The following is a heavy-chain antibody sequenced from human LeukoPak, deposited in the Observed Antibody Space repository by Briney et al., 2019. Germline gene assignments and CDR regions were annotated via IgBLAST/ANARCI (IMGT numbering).Heavy chain of an antibody. J-gene: IGHJ4*02. V-gene: IGHV1-2*02. CDR1: GYTFTGYY. CDR3: ARVPRGSGSYSSWGDLDY. CDR2: INPNSGGT. Sequence: GASVKVSCKASGYTFTGYYMHWVRQAPGQGLEWMGWINPNSGGTNYAQKFQGRVTMTRDTSISTAYMELSRLRSDDTAVYYCARVPRGSGSYSSWGDLDYWGQGTLVTVSS. D-gene: IGHD3-10*01.